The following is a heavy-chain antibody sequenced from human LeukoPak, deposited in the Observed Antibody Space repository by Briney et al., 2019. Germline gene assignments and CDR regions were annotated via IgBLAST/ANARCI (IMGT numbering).Heavy chain of an antibody. Sequence: ASVKVSCKPSGGTLSSYAISWVREAPGQGLECRGEIIPIFGTANYTQTFRGRVTITTDESTSTAYMELSSLRSEDTAVYYCARSSRIQLWFLFGYRGQGTLVTVSS. CDR3: ARSSRIQLWFLFGY. V-gene: IGHV1-69*05. CDR1: GGTLSSYA. J-gene: IGHJ4*02. CDR2: IIPIFGTA. D-gene: IGHD5-18*01.